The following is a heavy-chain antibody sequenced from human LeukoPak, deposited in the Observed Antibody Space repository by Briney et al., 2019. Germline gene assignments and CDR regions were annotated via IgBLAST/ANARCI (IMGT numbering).Heavy chain of an antibody. D-gene: IGHD3-16*01. J-gene: IGHJ3*02. Sequence: GGSLRLSCAASGFTFSRYEMHWVRQRTGKGLEWVSAIETAGEIHYAGSVKGRFTISRENAKNSLYLQMNSLRAGDTAVYYCVRDYSGENVFDIWGQGTMVTVSS. CDR3: VRDYSGENVFDI. CDR2: IETAGEI. V-gene: IGHV3-13*04. CDR1: GFTFSRYE.